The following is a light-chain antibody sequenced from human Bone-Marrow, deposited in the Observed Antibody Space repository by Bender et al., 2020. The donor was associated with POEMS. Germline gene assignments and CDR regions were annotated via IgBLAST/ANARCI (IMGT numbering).Light chain of an antibody. V-gene: IGLV2-14*01. CDR3: SAWDDSLSGWV. CDR2: DVS. J-gene: IGLJ3*02. CDR1: SSDVGGYHY. Sequence: QSALTQPASVSGSPGQSITISCTGTSSDVGGYHYVSWYQQHPGKAPKLLIYDVSNRPSGVSNRFSGSKSGNTASLTISGLQAEDEADYYCSAWDDSLSGWVFGGGTKLTVL.